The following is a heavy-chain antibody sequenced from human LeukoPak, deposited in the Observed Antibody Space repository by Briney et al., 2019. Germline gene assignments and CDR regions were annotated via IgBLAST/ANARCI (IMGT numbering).Heavy chain of an antibody. CDR1: GFTFSSSP. D-gene: IGHD4-17*01. Sequence: GGSLRLSCAASGFTFSSSPMSWARQAPGKGLEWVSAISGSGGTAYYADSVKGRFTISRDNSKNTLYLQMNSLRAEDTAVYYCARTTVTTYYFDYWGQGTLVTVSS. CDR2: ISGSGGTA. J-gene: IGHJ4*02. V-gene: IGHV3-23*01. CDR3: ARTTVTTYYFDY.